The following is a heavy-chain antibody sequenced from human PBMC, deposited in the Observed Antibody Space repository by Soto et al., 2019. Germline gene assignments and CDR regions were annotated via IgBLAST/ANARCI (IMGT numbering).Heavy chain of an antibody. CDR2: LVVGSGNT. Sequence: RASVKVSCKASEFNFTSSAVQWVPQARGQRLEWIGWLVVGSGNTNYAQKFQERVTITGDMSTSTAYMELSSLRSEDTAVYYCAADSPMEKAMLKKYYSGMDVWG. D-gene: IGHD5-18*01. J-gene: IGHJ6*02. V-gene: IGHV1-58*01. CDR3: AADSPMEKAMLKKYYSGMDV. CDR1: EFNFTSSA.